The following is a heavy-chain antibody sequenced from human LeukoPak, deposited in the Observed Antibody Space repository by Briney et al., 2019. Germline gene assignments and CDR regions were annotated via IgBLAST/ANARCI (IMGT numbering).Heavy chain of an antibody. D-gene: IGHD1-26*01. CDR3: AKDRVGATSGTFDI. Sequence: PGGSLILSCAASGFTFDDYAMHWVRQAPGKGLEWVSGISWNSGSIGYADSVKGRFTISRDNAKNSLYLQMNSLRAEDTALYYCAKDRVGATSGTFDIWGQGTMVTVSS. CDR2: ISWNSGSI. J-gene: IGHJ3*02. V-gene: IGHV3-9*01. CDR1: GFTFDDYA.